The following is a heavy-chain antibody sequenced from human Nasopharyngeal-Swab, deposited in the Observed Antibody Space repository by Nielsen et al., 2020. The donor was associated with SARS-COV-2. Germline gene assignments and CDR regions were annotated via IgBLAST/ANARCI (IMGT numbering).Heavy chain of an antibody. J-gene: IGHJ4*02. CDR1: GFTFSSYA. D-gene: IGHD5-18*01. Sequence: GGSLRLSCAASGFTFSSYAMSWVRQAPGKGPEWVSVIYSGGSSTYYADSVKGRFTISRDNSKNTLYLQMNSLRAEDTAVYYCAKNSYGFGYYFDYWGQGTLVTVSS. CDR3: AKNSYGFGYYFDY. V-gene: IGHV3-23*03. CDR2: IYSGGSST.